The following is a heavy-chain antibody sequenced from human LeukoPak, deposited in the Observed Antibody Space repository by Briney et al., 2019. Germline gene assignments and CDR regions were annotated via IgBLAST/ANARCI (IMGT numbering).Heavy chain of an antibody. D-gene: IGHD4-23*01. V-gene: IGHV4-39*01. J-gene: IGHJ3*02. Sequence: SETLSLTCTVSGGSISSSSYYWGWIRQPPGKWLAWIGSIYYSGSTYYNPSLKSRVTISVDTPKNQFSLKLSSVTAADTGGDYGARLLDYGGNSVAFDIWGQGTMVTVSS. CDR3: ARLLDYGGNSVAFDI. CDR1: GGSISSSSYY. CDR2: IYYSGST.